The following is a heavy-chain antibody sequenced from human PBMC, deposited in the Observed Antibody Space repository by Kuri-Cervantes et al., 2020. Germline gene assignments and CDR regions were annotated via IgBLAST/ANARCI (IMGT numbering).Heavy chain of an antibody. CDR3: ARDTFGSYIVLNNYGMDV. D-gene: IGHD2-8*01. J-gene: IGHJ6*02. V-gene: IGHV3-23*01. CDR2: MSGSGAGT. Sequence: GESLKISCAASGFTFSTYAMSWVHQAPGKGLEWVSAMSGSGAGTYYADSVRGRFTISRDNSKNTLYLQMNSLRDEDTAVYYCARDTFGSYIVLNNYGMDVWGQGTTVTVSS. CDR1: GFTFSTYA.